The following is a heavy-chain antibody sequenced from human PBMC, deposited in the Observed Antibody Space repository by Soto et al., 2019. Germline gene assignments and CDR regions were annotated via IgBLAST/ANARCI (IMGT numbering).Heavy chain of an antibody. CDR3: ARDTRCSSTSCPWLYNWFDP. V-gene: IGHV1-69*01. CDR1: GGTFSSYA. CDR2: IIPIFGTA. J-gene: IGHJ5*02. D-gene: IGHD2-2*01. Sequence: QVQLVQSGAEVKKPGSSVKVSCKASGGTFSSYAIGWVRQAPGQGLEWMGGIIPIFGTANYAQKFQGRVTITADESTSSAYMELSSLRSEDTAVYYCARDTRCSSTSCPWLYNWFDPWGQGTLVTVSS.